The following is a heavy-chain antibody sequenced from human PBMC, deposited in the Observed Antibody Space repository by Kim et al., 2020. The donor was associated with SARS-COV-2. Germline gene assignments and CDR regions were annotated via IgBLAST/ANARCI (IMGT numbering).Heavy chain of an antibody. CDR2: INHSGST. D-gene: IGHD3-10*01. CDR1: GGSFSGYY. CDR3: ARARYGSGSYYTLKPSYYYYGMDV. Sequence: SETLSLTCAVYGGSFSGYYWSWIRQPPGKGLEWIGEINHSGSTNYNPSLKSRVTISVDTSKNQFSLKLSSVTAADTAVYYCARARYGSGSYYTLKPSYYYYGMDVWGQGTTVTVSS. V-gene: IGHV4-34*01. J-gene: IGHJ6*02.